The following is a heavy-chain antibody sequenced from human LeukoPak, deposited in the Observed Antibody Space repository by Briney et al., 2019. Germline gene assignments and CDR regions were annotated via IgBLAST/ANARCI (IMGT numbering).Heavy chain of an antibody. D-gene: IGHD3-16*01. J-gene: IGHJ4*02. CDR1: GFTFSSYS. CDR2: ISSTSTSI. CDR3: ARVKGHSRGTYSFDY. Sequence: GGSLRLSCAGSGFTFSSYSMNWVRQAPGKGPEWVAYISSTSTSIYYADPVKGRFTISRDNAKNSLYLQMNSLRDEDTAVYYCARVKGHSRGTYSFDYWGQGTLVTVSS. V-gene: IGHV3-48*02.